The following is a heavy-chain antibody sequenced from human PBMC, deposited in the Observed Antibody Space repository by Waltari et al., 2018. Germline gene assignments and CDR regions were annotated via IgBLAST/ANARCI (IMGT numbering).Heavy chain of an antibody. J-gene: IGHJ3*02. CDR3: ATGYSSSWNHDAFDI. V-gene: IGHV1-24*01. CDR1: GYTLTELS. Sequence: QVQLVQSGAEVKKPGASVKVSCKVSGYTLTELSIHWVRPASGKGLEWMGGFEPEDGETIYAQKFQGRVTMTEDTSTDTAYMELSSLRSEDTAVYYCATGYSSSWNHDAFDIWGQGTMVTVSS. CDR2: FEPEDGET. D-gene: IGHD6-13*01.